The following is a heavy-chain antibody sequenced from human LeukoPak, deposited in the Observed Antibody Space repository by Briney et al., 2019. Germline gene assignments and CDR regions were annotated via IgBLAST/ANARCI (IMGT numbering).Heavy chain of an antibody. V-gene: IGHV1-2*02. D-gene: IGHD3-22*01. CDR2: INPNSGGT. CDR1: GYTFIGYY. Sequence: ASVKVSCKASGYTFIGYYIHWVRQAPGQGLEWMGWINPNSGGTNYAQKFQGRVTITRDMSTSTAYMELSSLRSEDTAVYYCAAVFGSGYYYYFDYWGRGTLVTVSS. CDR3: AAVFGSGYYYYFDY. J-gene: IGHJ4*02.